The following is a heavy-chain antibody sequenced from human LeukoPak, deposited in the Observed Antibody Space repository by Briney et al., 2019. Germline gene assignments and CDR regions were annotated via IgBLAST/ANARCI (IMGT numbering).Heavy chain of an antibody. D-gene: IGHD3-22*01. CDR1: GYTFTGYY. V-gene: IGHV1-2*02. CDR2: IDPISGGT. Sequence: GASVKVSCRASGYTFTGYYMHWVRQAPGPGIEWMGWIDPISGGTNYAQKCQGRVTMTRETSISTAYMELSNLRSEDTAVYYCARGGNYYESRGFDYWGQGTLVTVSS. CDR3: ARGGNYYESRGFDY. J-gene: IGHJ4*02.